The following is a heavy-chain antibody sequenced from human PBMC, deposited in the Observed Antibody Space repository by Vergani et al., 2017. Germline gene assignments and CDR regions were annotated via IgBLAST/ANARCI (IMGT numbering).Heavy chain of an antibody. D-gene: IGHD5-18*01. CDR1: GGSFSGYY. Sequence: QVQLQQWGAGLLKPSETLSLTCAVYGGSFSGYYWSWIRQPPGKGLAWIGEINHSGSTNYNPSLKCRVTISVETSKNQFSLNLSSVTAADTAVYYCATMDVGYSYGPFMYWGQGTLVTVSS. CDR3: ATMDVGYSYGPFMY. V-gene: IGHV4-34*01. J-gene: IGHJ4*02. CDR2: INHSGST.